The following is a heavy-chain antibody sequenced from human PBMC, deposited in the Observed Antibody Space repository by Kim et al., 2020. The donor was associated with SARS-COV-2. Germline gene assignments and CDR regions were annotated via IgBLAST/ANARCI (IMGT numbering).Heavy chain of an antibody. V-gene: IGHV3-15*01. CDR2: IKSKADGETI. CDR1: GFSFTNAW. Sequence: GGSLRLSCVASGFSFTNAWMNWVRQAPGKGLEWVGRIKSKADGETIHYSAPVQGRFTISRDDSKNTVYLQMKSLKTEDTSLYYYWDHNVSGSCDQWGQGTLVTVSS. CDR3: WDHNVSGSCDQ. D-gene: IGHD3-10*01. J-gene: IGHJ4*02.